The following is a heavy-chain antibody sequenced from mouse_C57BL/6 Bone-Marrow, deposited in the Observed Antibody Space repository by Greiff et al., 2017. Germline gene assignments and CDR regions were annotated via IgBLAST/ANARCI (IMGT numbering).Heavy chain of an antibody. Sequence: QVQLQQSGAELVRPGASVKMSCKASGYTFTSYTMHWVKQRPGQGLEWIGYINPSSGYTKYNQKFKDKATLTADKSSSTAYMQLSSLTSEYSAVYYCARGGGFAYWGQGTLVTVSA. CDR3: ARGGGFAY. CDR1: GYTFTSYT. V-gene: IGHV1-4*01. CDR2: INPSSGYT. J-gene: IGHJ3*01.